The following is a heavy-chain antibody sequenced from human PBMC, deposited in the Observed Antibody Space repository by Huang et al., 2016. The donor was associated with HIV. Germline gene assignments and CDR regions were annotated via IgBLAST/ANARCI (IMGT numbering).Heavy chain of an antibody. J-gene: IGHJ4*02. CDR1: GYAFTSYY. CDR3: ARDRDFYDSSGYWGFNYFDY. D-gene: IGHD3-22*01. V-gene: IGHV1-46*01. CDR2: INPSDGST. Sequence: QVQLVQSGAEVKKPGASVKVSCKASGYAFTSYYMHWVRQAPGQGLEWMGIINPSDGSTSYAQKFQGRCTTNRDTSTNTVVMELSSLRSEDTAVYYCARDRDFYDSSGYWGFNYFDYWGQGTLVTVSS.